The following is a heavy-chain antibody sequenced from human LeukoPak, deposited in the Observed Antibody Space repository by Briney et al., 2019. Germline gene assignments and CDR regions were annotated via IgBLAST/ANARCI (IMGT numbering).Heavy chain of an antibody. V-gene: IGHV4-59*01. CDR1: GGSISSYY. CDR2: IYYSGST. Sequence: SETLSLTCTVSGGSISSYYWSWIRQPPGKGLEWIGYIYYSGSTNYNPSLKSRVTTSVDTSKNQFSLKLSSVTAADTAVYYCARGYSSSWSQYYYYYMDVWGKGTTVTVSS. J-gene: IGHJ6*03. CDR3: ARGYSSSWSQYYYYYMDV. D-gene: IGHD6-13*01.